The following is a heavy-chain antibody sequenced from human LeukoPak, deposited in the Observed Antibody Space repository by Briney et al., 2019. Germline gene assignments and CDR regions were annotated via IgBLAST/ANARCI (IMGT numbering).Heavy chain of an antibody. V-gene: IGHV5-51*01. CDR2: IYPGDSDT. Sequence: GESLQISCKGSGYSFTSYWIGWVRQMPGKGLEWMGIIYPGDSDTRYSPSFQGQVTISADKSISTAYLQWSSLKASDTAMYYCARGGVGYCSSTSCYGNWFDPWGQGTLVTVSS. CDR3: ARGGVGYCSSTSCYGNWFDP. CDR1: GYSFTSYW. J-gene: IGHJ5*02. D-gene: IGHD2-2*01.